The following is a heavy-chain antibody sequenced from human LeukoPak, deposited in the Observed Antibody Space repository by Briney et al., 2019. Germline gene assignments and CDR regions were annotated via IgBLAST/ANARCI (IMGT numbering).Heavy chain of an antibody. CDR3: ARDFRDSSGYSHAEYFQH. CDR1: GGAFISYA. D-gene: IGHD3-22*01. J-gene: IGHJ1*01. CDR2: IIPIFGTA. V-gene: IGHV1-69*05. Sequence: SVKVSFKASGGAFISYAISWVRQAPGQGLEWMGGIIPIFGTANYAQKFQGRVTITTDESTSTAYMELSSLRSEDTAVYYCARDFRDSSGYSHAEYFQHWGQGTLVTVSS.